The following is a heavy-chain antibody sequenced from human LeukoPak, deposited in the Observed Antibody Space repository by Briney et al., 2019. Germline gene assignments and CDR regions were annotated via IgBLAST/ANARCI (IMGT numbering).Heavy chain of an antibody. CDR2: IYHSGNT. V-gene: IGHV4-38-2*02. Sequence: SETLSLTCTVSGYSISSGYYWGWLRQPPGKGLEWIGSIYHSGNTYYNPSLKSRVTISVDTSKNQFSLNLSSVTAADTAVYYCARELYCSGGRCSLGVFDIRGQGTMVTVSS. CDR1: GYSISSGYY. CDR3: ARELYCSGGRCSLGVFDI. D-gene: IGHD2-15*01. J-gene: IGHJ3*02.